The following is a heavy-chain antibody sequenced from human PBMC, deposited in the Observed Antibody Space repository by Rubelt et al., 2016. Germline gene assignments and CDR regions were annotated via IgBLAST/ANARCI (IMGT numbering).Heavy chain of an antibody. CDR1: GGSITSDSHY. J-gene: IGHJ4*02. CDR3: ARETSGGGAYYFAY. CDR2: IFHSGTT. V-gene: IGHV4-39*07. D-gene: IGHD1-1*01. Sequence: QLQLHESGPGLVKPSETLSLICSVSGGSITSDSHYWSWVRQPPGKGLEWIGSIFHSGTTYYNPSLKSRVTISVDTSKNQFSLKLSSVTAADTAVYYCARETSGGGAYYFAYWGQGTLVTVSS.